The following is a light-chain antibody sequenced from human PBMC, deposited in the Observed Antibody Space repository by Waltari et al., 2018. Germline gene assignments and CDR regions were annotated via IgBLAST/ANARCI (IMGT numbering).Light chain of an antibody. CDR1: QSVFDSFRNKHY. CDR2: WAS. Sequence: DIVMTQSPDSLAVSLGERATINCKSIQSVFDSFRNKHYLTWYQHKPGQPPKLLIYWASTRDSGVPDRFSGSGSGTDFTLTISSLQAEDVAVYYCQQYYSGYVTFGGGTKVEIK. CDR3: QQYYSGYVT. J-gene: IGKJ4*01. V-gene: IGKV4-1*01.